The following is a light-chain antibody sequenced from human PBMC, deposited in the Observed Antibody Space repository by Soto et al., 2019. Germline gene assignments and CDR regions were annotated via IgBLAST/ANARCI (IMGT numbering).Light chain of an antibody. CDR1: QGINNY. J-gene: IGKJ4*01. CDR2: AAS. CDR3: QQLDSYPLT. Sequence: IQLTQSPSSLSASVGDRVTITCRASQGINNYLGWYQQKPGKAPKLLIYAASTWLSGVPLRFSGSGSGTDFTLTISSLQPEDFATYYCQQLDSYPLTFGGGTKVEIK. V-gene: IGKV1-9*01.